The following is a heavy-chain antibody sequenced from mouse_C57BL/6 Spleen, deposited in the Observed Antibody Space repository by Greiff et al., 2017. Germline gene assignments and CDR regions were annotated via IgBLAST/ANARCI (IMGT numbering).Heavy chain of an antibody. V-gene: IGHV1-59*01. D-gene: IGHD1-1*01. CDR2: IDPADSYT. CDR3: ARGGLLSLDY. Sequence: VQLQQPGAELVRPGPSVKLSCKASGYTFTRYWMHWVKQRPGQGLDWIGVIDPADSYTNYNQKFKGKATLNVDTSSSTAYMQLSSLTSEDSAVYYCARGGLLSLDYWGQGTTLTVSS. CDR1: GYTFTRYW. J-gene: IGHJ2*01.